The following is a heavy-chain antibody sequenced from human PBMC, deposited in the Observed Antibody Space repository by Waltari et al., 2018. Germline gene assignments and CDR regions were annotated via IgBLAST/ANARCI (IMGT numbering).Heavy chain of an antibody. D-gene: IGHD6-13*01. V-gene: IGHV3-21*01. CDR3: ARGIYSSSWTNDY. CDR2: ISSSSSYI. Sequence: EVQLVESGGGLVKPGGSLRLSCAASGFTFSSYSMNWVRQASGKGLAWVPSISSSSSYIYCAHSVKGRFTISRDNAKNSLYLQLNSLRAEDTTVYYCARGIYSSSWTNDYWGQGTLVTVSS. CDR1: GFTFSSYS. J-gene: IGHJ4*02.